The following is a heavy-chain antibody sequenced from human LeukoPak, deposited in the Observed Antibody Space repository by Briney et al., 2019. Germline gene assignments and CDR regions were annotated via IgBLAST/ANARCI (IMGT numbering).Heavy chain of an antibody. J-gene: IGHJ4*02. Sequence: PGGSLRLSCQASGFTFSDYAMSWVRQAPGKGLEWVSSINPDGGSFFADSVKGRFTISRDDSRSVVYLQMNTFSAEDTAVYYCARSGVATCHYWGQGSLVAVSS. D-gene: IGHD3-10*01. CDR3: ARSGVATCHY. V-gene: IGHV3-23*01. CDR1: GFTFSDYA. CDR2: INPDGGS.